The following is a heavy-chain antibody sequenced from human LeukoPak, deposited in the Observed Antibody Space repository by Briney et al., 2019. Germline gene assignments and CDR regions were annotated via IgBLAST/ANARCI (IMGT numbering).Heavy chain of an antibody. CDR2: IIPILGIA. CDR1: GGTFSSYA. J-gene: IGHJ4*02. V-gene: IGHV1-69*04. CDR3: ASLLSIAATSDY. D-gene: IGHD6-13*01. Sequence: GASVKVSCKASGGTFSSYAISWVRQAPGQGLEWMGRIIPILGIANYAQKFQGRVTITADKSTSTAYMGLSSLRSEDTAVYYCASLLSIAATSDYWGQGTLVTVSS.